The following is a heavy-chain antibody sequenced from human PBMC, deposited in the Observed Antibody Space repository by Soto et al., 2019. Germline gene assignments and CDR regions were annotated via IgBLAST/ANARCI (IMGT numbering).Heavy chain of an antibody. CDR1: RGTFSSSA. D-gene: IGHD6-19*01. CDR2: IIPIFGTA. Sequence: GASVKVSCKASRGTFSSSAISWVRQAPEQGLEWMGGIIPIFGTANYAQKFQGRVTITAHESTSTAYMELSSLRSEDTAVYYCARGGSHHRSSGWTSQGYYYYGMDVWGQGTTVTVSS. J-gene: IGHJ6*02. V-gene: IGHV1-69*13. CDR3: ARGGSHHRSSGWTSQGYYYYGMDV.